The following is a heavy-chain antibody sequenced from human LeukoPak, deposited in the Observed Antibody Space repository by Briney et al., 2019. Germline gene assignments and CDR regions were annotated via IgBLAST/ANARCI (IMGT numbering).Heavy chain of an antibody. J-gene: IGHJ4*02. V-gene: IGHV1-18*01. CDR2: ISAYNGNT. CDR1: GGTFSSYA. Sequence: ASVKVSCKASGGTFSSYAISWVRQAPGQGLEWMGWISAYNGNTNYEQKHQDRITMTTDTATSTAYMEVRSLRSDDTAVYYCARENVIRGPDYWGQGTLVTVSS. D-gene: IGHD2-21*01. CDR3: ARENVIRGPDY.